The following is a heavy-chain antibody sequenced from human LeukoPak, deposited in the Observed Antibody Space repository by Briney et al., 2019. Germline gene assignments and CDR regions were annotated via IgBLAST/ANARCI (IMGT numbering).Heavy chain of an antibody. D-gene: IGHD3-10*01. V-gene: IGHV3-23*01. CDR1: GVTVGSND. CDR3: AKPYYGSGSYYGFNYYAFDY. J-gene: IGHJ4*02. CDR2: IGGSGSTT. Sequence: GRSLRPSYAAPGVTVGSNDKTGVRQPPGKGLEWVSVIGGSGSTTYYADSVKGRFTVSRDNSKNTLYLQMNSLRAEDTAVYYCAKPYYGSGSYYGFNYYAFDYWGQGTLVTVSS.